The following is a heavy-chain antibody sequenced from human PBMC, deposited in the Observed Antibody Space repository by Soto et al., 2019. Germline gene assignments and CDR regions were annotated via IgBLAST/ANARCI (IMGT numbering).Heavy chain of an antibody. CDR2: INPGNGNT. CDR3: ARAFSGSYPNFDY. V-gene: IGHV1-3*01. D-gene: IGHD1-26*01. Sequence: ASVKVSCKGSGYTLTRYGINWVRQDPGRGLEWMGWINPGNGNTKYSQQFQGRVIIDRDNSKSTLFLQMNSLRPEDTAVYYCARAFSGSYPNFDYWGQGTLVTVSS. J-gene: IGHJ4*02. CDR1: GYTLTRYG.